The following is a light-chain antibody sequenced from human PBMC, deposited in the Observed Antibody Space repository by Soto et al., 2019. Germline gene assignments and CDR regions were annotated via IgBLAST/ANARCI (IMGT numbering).Light chain of an antibody. CDR2: GNS. CDR3: QSYDSSLSGYV. Sequence: QSVLTQPPSVSGAPGLRVTISCTGSSSNIGAGYDVHWYQQLPGTAPKLLIYGNSNRPSGVPDRFSGSKSGTSASLAITGLQAEDEADYYCQSYDSSLSGYVFGTGTKVTV. J-gene: IGLJ1*01. V-gene: IGLV1-40*01. CDR1: SSNIGAGYD.